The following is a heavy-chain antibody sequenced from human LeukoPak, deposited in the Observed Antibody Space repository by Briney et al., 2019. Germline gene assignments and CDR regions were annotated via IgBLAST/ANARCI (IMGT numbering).Heavy chain of an antibody. CDR2: INHSGST. J-gene: IGHJ4*02. CDR3: ATHNRAVAHNELDY. CDR1: DGSFSGYY. Sequence: SETLSLTCAVYDGSFSGYYWSWIRQSPGKGLEWIGEINHSGSTNYNPSLKSRVTISVDTSKRQFFLKLSFVTAADTAIYYCATHNRAVAHNELDYWGQGTLVTVSS. V-gene: IGHV4-34*01. D-gene: IGHD6-19*01.